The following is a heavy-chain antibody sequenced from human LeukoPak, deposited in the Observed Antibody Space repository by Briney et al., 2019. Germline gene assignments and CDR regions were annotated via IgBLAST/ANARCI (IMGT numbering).Heavy chain of an antibody. CDR2: IYHSGST. CDR3: ARLERYCSSTSCYIKNWFDP. V-gene: IGHV4-38-2*02. J-gene: IGHJ5*02. D-gene: IGHD2-2*02. CDR1: GYSISSGYY. Sequence: PETLSLTCTVSGYSISSGYYWCCIRQPPGKGLEGFGSIYHSGSTYYNPSLKSRVTISVDTSKNPFSLKLSSVTAADTAVYYCARLERYCSSTSCYIKNWFDPWGQGTLVTVSS.